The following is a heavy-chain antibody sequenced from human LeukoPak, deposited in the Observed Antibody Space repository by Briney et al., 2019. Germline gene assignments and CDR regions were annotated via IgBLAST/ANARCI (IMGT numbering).Heavy chain of an antibody. V-gene: IGHV4-39*01. D-gene: IGHD2-15*01. CDR3: ARRPYCNGGSCHPFDY. CDR1: GGSISNDNYY. J-gene: IGHJ4*02. CDR2: IYHSGYT. Sequence: SETLSLTCTVSGGSISNDNYYWGWIRQPPGKGLEWIATIYHSGYTYYNPSLKSRVTMSVDTSKNQFSLKLSSVTAADTAVYYCARRPYCNGGSCHPFDYWGQGTLVTVSS.